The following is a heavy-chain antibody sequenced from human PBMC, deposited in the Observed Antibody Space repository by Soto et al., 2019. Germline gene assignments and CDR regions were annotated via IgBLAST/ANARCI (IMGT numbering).Heavy chain of an antibody. CDR1: GGSISTGGYY. D-gene: IGHD3-3*01. CDR2: IYYTGTT. V-gene: IGHV4-31*03. Sequence: QVQLQESGPGLVKPSQTLSLTCTVSGGSISTGGYYWSWVRQHPGKGLEWIGYIYYTGTTYYNPSLKSRVSISVDTSNNQCSLKLSSVTAADTAVYYCARAGPYDFWSGYPFEFWGQGTLVTVSS. CDR3: ARAGPYDFWSGYPFEF. J-gene: IGHJ4*02.